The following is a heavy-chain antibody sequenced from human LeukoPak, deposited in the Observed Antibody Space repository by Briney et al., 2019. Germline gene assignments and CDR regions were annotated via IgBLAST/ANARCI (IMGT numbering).Heavy chain of an antibody. CDR2: LSYDGSKE. J-gene: IGHJ4*02. D-gene: IGHD6-13*01. CDR3: ARDAPSPGAAHSSSYYFDY. CDR1: GFTFSSYS. V-gene: IGHV3-30-3*01. Sequence: GGSLRLSCAASGFTFSSYSMHWVRQAPGKGLEWVAVLSYDGSKEYYTDSVKGRFTISRDNSKNTLLLQMNSLRIEDTAEYYCARDAPSPGAAHSSSYYFDYWGQGTLVTVSS.